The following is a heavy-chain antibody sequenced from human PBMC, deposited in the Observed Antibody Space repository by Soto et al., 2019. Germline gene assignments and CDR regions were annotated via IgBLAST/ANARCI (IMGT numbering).Heavy chain of an antibody. CDR1: GFTLGSHR. V-gene: IGHV3-74*01. CDR3: ATVSDL. CDR2: IDTDGGGT. Sequence: DVQLVESGGGLVQPGGSLRLSCAASGFTLGSHRIHWVRQAPGKGLEWVSRIDTDGGGTSYADSVKGRFTISTDNAKNTVYLQMNGLRAEDTAVYYCATVSDLWGQGILVTVSS. D-gene: IGHD2-8*01. J-gene: IGHJ5*02.